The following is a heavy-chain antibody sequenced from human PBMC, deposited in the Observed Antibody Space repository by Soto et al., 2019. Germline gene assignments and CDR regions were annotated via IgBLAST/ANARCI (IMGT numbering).Heavy chain of an antibody. J-gene: IGHJ4*01. D-gene: IGHD2-15*01. Sequence: GGSLRLSCAASGFTFRSYPMNWVRQAPGKGPQWLSGISGSGDRAYHANSVKGRFTISRDNSKNTLYLKVNSLRAEDAAVYYCTKGYGASHSTFDY. CDR1: GFTFRSYP. CDR2: ISGSGDRA. V-gene: IGHV3-23*01. CDR3: TKGYGASHSTFDY.